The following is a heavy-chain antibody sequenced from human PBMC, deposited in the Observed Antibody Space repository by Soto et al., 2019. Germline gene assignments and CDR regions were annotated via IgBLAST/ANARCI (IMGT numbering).Heavy chain of an antibody. D-gene: IGHD3-10*01. Sequence: SETLSLTCTVSGGSISSYYWSWIRQPPGKGLGWIGYIYYSGSTNYNPSLKSRVTISVDTPKNQFSLKLSSVTAADTAVYYCARDRQRGKAGMDVWGQGTTVTVSS. CDR3: ARDRQRGKAGMDV. V-gene: IGHV4-59*01. CDR1: GGSISSYY. J-gene: IGHJ6*02. CDR2: IYYSGST.